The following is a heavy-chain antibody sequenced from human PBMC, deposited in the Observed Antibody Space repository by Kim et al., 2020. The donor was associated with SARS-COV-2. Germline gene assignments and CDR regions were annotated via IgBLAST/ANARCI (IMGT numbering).Heavy chain of an antibody. CDR1: GGSISSSNW. CDR2: IYHSGST. J-gene: IGHJ4*02. D-gene: IGHD2-15*01. Sequence: SETLSLTCAVSGGSISSSNWWSWVRQPPGKGLEWIGEIYHSGSTNYNPSLKSRVTISVDKSKNQFSLKLSSVTAADTAVYYCARERTSSGGLGEPYYFDYWGQGTLVTVSS. V-gene: IGHV4-4*02. CDR3: ARERTSSGGLGEPYYFDY.